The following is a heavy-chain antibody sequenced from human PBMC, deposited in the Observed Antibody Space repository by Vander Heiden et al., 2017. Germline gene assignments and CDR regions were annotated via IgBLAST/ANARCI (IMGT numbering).Heavy chain of an antibody. J-gene: IGHJ4*02. D-gene: IGHD3-3*01. CDR3: ARVSRREAYDFWSGYFY. CDR1: GYTFTGYY. Sequence: QVQLVQSGAEVKKPGASVKVSCKASGYTFTGYYMHWVRQAPGQGLEWMGRINPNSGGTNYAQKLQGRVTMTRDTSISTAYMELSRLRSDDTAVHYCARVSRREAYDFWSGYFYWGQGTLVTVSS. V-gene: IGHV1-2*06. CDR2: INPNSGGT.